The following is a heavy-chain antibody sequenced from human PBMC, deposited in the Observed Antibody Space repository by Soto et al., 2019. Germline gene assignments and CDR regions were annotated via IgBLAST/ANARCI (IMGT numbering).Heavy chain of an antibody. Sequence: VGPLRLSRAASGFSLRAYTMNWARQAPGKGLEWVSSIRISSSDRYYVVSVRGRFTISRDNAKYALYSQMNSLRAEDTAEDCGVRGMATLFGGQGTPVTLSS. CDR3: VRGMATLF. D-gene: IGHD3-16*01. CDR1: GFSLRAYT. J-gene: IGHJ4*03. CDR2: IRISSSDR. V-gene: IGHV3-21*03.